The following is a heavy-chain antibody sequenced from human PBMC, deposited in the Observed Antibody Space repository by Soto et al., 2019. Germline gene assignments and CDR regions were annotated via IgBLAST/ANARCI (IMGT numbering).Heavy chain of an antibody. CDR1: GFTFSRYG. Sequence: PGGSLRLSCAASGFTFSRYGMHWVRQAPGKGLEWVAVISYDGSNKYYADSVKGRFTISRDNSKNTLYLQMNSLRAEDTAVYYCAKDGEPAASWNYQFDYWGQGTLVTVSS. CDR2: ISYDGSNK. CDR3: AKDGEPAASWNYQFDY. J-gene: IGHJ4*02. V-gene: IGHV3-30*18. D-gene: IGHD1-7*01.